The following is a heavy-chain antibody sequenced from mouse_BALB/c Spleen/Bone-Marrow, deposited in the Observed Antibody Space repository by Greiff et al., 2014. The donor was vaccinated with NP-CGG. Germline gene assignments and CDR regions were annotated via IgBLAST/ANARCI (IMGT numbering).Heavy chain of an antibody. CDR1: GFDFSRYW. J-gene: IGHJ3*01. Sequence: EVKLLESGGGLVQPGGSLKLSCAASGFDFSRYWMTWVRQAPGKGLEWIGEINPDSSTINYTQSLEDKFIISRDNAKNTLYLQMSKVRSEDTALEYCAGNGCYGWIAYWGQGTLVTVSA. D-gene: IGHD2-3*01. CDR2: INPDSSTI. CDR3: AGNGCYGWIAY. V-gene: IGHV4-1*02.